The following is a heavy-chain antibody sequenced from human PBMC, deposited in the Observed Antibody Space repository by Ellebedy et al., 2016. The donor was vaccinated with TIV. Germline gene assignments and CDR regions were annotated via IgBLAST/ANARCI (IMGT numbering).Heavy chain of an antibody. D-gene: IGHD2-8*01. V-gene: IGHV3-23*01. Sequence: GGSLRLSCAASGFTFSNYAMSWVRQAPGKGLEWVSSITGNGVSTDYPDAVRGRFTVSRDNARNMVYLQMNSLGVEDTAVYYCAKGNSYVDEVYAHNVWGQGTTVTVS. CDR3: AKGNSYVDEVYAHNV. J-gene: IGHJ6*02. CDR2: ITGNGVST. CDR1: GFTFSNYA.